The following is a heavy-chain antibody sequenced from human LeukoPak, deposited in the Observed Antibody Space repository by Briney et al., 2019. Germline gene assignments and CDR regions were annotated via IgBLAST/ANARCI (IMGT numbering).Heavy chain of an antibody. CDR3: ARHPSGYYPFDY. D-gene: IGHD3-22*01. CDR2: IFYSGST. J-gene: IGHJ4*02. Sequence: SETLSLTCTVSGGSISSYYWSWIRQPPGKGLEWIGYIFYSGSTNYNSSLKSRVTISVDTSKNQFSLKLSSVTAADTAVYYCARHPSGYYPFDYWGQGTLVTVSS. CDR1: GGSISSYY. V-gene: IGHV4-59*08.